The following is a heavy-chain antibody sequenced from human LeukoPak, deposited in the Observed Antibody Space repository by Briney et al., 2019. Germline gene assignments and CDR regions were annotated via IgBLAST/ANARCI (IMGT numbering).Heavy chain of an antibody. CDR3: ACDSDLGRSSWYGRDYGMDV. CDR2: ISSSSSYI. D-gene: IGHD6-13*01. V-gene: IGHV3-21*01. Sequence: PGGSLRLSCAASGFTFSSYSMNWVRQAPGKGLEWVSSISSSSSYIYYADSVKGRFTISRDNAKNSLYLQMNSLRAEDTAVHYCACDSDLGRSSWYGRDYGMDVWGQGTTVTVSS. J-gene: IGHJ6*02. CDR1: GFTFSSYS.